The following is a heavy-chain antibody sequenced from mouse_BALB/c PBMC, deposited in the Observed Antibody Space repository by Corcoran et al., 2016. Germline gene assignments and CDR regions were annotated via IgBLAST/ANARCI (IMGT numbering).Heavy chain of an antibody. V-gene: IGHV14-3*02. CDR2: IDPANGNT. CDR3: ANWDWYFDV. CDR1: GFNITDTN. Sequence: VQLPQSGAALVQPGASVKLSCTASGFNITDTNMHWVKQRPEQGLEWIGRIDPANGNTKYDPKFQGKATITADTSSNTAYLQLSSLTSEDTAVYYCANWDWYFDVWGAGTTVTVSS. J-gene: IGHJ1*01. D-gene: IGHD4-1*01.